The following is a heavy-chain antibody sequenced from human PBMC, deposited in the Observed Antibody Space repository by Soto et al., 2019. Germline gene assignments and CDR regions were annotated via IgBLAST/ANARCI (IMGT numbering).Heavy chain of an antibody. CDR3: ARCPLRFLGREPNDY. V-gene: IGHV3-48*01. CDR1: GFTFSSYS. J-gene: IGHJ4*02. CDR2: ISSSTTTI. Sequence: GGSLRLSCAASGFTFSSYSMNWVRQAPGKGLEWVSYISSSTTTIHYADSVEGRFTISRDNAKNSLYLQMNSLRAEDTAVYYCARCPLRFLGREPNDYWGQGTLVTVS. D-gene: IGHD3-3*01.